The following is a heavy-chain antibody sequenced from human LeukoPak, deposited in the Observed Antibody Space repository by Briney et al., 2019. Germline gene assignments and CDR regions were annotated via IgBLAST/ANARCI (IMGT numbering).Heavy chain of an antibody. J-gene: IGHJ4*02. D-gene: IGHD6-13*01. V-gene: IGHV3-23*01. Sequence: GGSLRLSCAPSGFTFSSYALNWVRQAPGKGLEWVSGISGSGDNTNYADSVKGRFTISRDNSKYTLHLQMKSLRAEDTAVYYCARGNGYSSTWYFDNWGQGTLVTVSS. CDR1: GFTFSSYA. CDR2: ISGSGDNT. CDR3: ARGNGYSSTWYFDN.